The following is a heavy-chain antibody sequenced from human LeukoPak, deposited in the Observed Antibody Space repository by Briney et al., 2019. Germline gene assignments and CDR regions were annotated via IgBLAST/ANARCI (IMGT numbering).Heavy chain of an antibody. J-gene: IGHJ3*02. CDR1: RFTFTNSP. CDR3: AADPFGWTGFDI. CDR2: IVVGSGNT. Sequence: GASVTDSRQASRFTFTNSPVQWVRQARGQRLEWIGWIVVGSGNTNNAQKFQERVTITRDMSTSTAYMELSSLRSEDTAVYYCAADPFGWTGFDIWGQGTMVTVSS. V-gene: IGHV1-58*01. D-gene: IGHD3-16*01.